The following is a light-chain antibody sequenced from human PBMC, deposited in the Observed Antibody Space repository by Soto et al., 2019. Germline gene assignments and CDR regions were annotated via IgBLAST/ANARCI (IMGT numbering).Light chain of an antibody. Sequence: EIVITQSPVTLSVSPGDTATLSCRPSHSMSNSHLAWYQHKPGQAPRLLIYGASNRATGIPDRFSGSGSGTDFILTINRLEPEDFAVYYCQEFASNFGGGTKVDIK. V-gene: IGKV3-20*01. CDR2: GAS. CDR1: HSMSNSH. J-gene: IGKJ4*01. CDR3: QEFASN.